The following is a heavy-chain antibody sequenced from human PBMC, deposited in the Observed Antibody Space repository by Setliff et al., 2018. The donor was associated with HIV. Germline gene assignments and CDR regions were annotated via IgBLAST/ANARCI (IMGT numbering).Heavy chain of an antibody. J-gene: IGHJ5*02. CDR3: ARVTNYYDSRGYRYNWFDP. V-gene: IGHV4-61*05. Sequence: SETLSLTCSVSGGSISSSSYYWGWIRQPPGKGLEWIGFISYSGSTNYNPSLKSRVTISVDPPKNQFSLTLTSVTAADTAVYYCARVTNYYDSRGYRYNWFDPWGQGTLVTVSS. CDR2: ISYSGST. CDR1: GGSISSSSYY. D-gene: IGHD3-22*01.